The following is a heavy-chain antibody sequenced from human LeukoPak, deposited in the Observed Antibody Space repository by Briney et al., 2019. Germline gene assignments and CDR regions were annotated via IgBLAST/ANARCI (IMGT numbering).Heavy chain of an antibody. D-gene: IGHD2-15*01. CDR1: GGSISSSSYY. J-gene: IGHJ3*02. V-gene: IGHV4-39*07. CDR2: IYYSGST. Sequence: SETLSLTFTVSGGSISSSSYYWGWIRQPPGKGLEWIGSIYYSGSTYYNPSLKSRVTISVDTSKNQCSLKLSSVTAADTAVYYCASRVVVVVAAPDAFDIWGQGTMVTVSS. CDR3: ASRVVVVVAAPDAFDI.